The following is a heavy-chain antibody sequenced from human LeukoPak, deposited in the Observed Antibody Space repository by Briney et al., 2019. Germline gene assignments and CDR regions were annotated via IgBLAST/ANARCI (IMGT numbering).Heavy chain of an antibody. CDR2: IYPGDSDP. Sequence: GESLKISCKGSGYSLTSYWIGWVRPMPGKGLECMGIIYPGDSDPRYSPSFQGQVTISADKSISTAYLQWSSLKAAYTAMYYCARRDSSGCFDYWGQGTLVTVSS. V-gene: IGHV5-51*01. J-gene: IGHJ4*02. D-gene: IGHD3-22*01. CDR3: ARRDSSGCFDY. CDR1: GYSLTSYW.